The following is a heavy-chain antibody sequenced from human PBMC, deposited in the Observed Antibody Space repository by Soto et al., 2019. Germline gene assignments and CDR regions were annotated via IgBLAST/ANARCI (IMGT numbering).Heavy chain of an antibody. D-gene: IGHD4-17*01. CDR3: ARGAPTTVTRRFRNRFDP. J-gene: IGHJ5*02. CDR2: INHSGST. Sequence: QVQLQQWGAGLLKPSETLSLTCAVYGGSFSGYYWSWIRQPPGKGLEWIGEINHSGSTNYNPSLKSRVTTSVDMGKNQFSLKLSSVTAADTAVYYCARGAPTTVTRRFRNRFDPWGQGTLVTVSS. V-gene: IGHV4-34*01. CDR1: GGSFSGYY.